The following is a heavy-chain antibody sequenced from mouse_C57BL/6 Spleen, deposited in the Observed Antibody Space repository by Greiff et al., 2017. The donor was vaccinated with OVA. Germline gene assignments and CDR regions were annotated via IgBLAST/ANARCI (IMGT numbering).Heavy chain of an antibody. CDR3: ARGDYYGSSSHYFDY. V-gene: IGHV1-52*01. CDR1: GYTFTSYW. Sequence: VQLQQPGAELVRPGSSVKLSCKASGYTFTSYWMHWVKQRPIQGLEWIGNIDPSDSETHYNQKFKDKATLTVDKSSSTAYMQLSSLTSEDSAVYYCARGDYYGSSSHYFDYWGQGTTLTVSS. D-gene: IGHD1-1*01. CDR2: IDPSDSET. J-gene: IGHJ2*01.